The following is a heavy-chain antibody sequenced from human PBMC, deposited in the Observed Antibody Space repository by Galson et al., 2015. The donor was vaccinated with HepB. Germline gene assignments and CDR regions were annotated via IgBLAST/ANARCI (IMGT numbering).Heavy chain of an antibody. J-gene: IGHJ6*03. CDR1: GFTFSSYA. CDR3: AKRLYSSSPGGYYYYYMDV. CDR2: ISGSGGST. V-gene: IGHV3-23*01. Sequence: SLRLSCAASGFTFSSYAMSWVRQAPGKGLEWVSAISGSGGSTYYADSVKGRFTISRDNSKNTLYLQMNSLRAEDTAVYYCAKRLYSSSPGGYYYYYMDVWGKGTTVTVSS. D-gene: IGHD6-6*01.